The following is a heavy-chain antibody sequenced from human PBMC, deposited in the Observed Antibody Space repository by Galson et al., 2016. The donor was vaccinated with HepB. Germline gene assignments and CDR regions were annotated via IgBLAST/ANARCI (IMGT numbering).Heavy chain of an antibody. J-gene: IGHJ4*02. CDR3: AKERLVRRIFDH. Sequence: SLGLSCAASGFTFSSFAMGWVRQAPGKGLEWVASISTRRTTYYSDSVQGRFTISRDNSNNTLYLQMNGLRAEDTAVYYCAKERLVRRIFDHWGQGTLLTVSS. V-gene: IGHV3-23*01. D-gene: IGHD1-1*01. CDR1: GFTFSSFA. CDR2: ISTRRTT.